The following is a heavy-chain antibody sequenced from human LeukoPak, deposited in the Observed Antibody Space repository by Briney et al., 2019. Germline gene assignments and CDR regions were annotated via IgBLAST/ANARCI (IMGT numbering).Heavy chain of an antibody. CDR1: GFTFSSYG. Sequence: GGSLRLSCAASGFTFSSYGMHWVRQAPGKGLEWVAVISYDGSNKYYADSVKGRFTISRDNSKNTLYLQMNSLRAEDTAVYYCAKDKGYGDYQLDYWGQGTLVTVSS. D-gene: IGHD4-17*01. CDR2: ISYDGSNK. CDR3: AKDKGYGDYQLDY. V-gene: IGHV3-30*18. J-gene: IGHJ4*02.